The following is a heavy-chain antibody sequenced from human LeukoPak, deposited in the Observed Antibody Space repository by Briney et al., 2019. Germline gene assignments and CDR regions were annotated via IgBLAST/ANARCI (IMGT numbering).Heavy chain of an antibody. CDR2: AGWAGGTT. J-gene: IGHJ4*02. D-gene: IGHD3-10*02. CDR3: AKELDTMFFDY. V-gene: IGHV3-43*01. CDR1: GFTVDSNY. Sequence: PGGSLRLSCAASGFTVDSNYLSWVRQAPGKGLEWVSLAGWAGGTTFYSDSVRGRFTISRDSGRKSVYLQMNSLTTDDTAFYFCAKELDTMFFDYWGQGALVTVSS.